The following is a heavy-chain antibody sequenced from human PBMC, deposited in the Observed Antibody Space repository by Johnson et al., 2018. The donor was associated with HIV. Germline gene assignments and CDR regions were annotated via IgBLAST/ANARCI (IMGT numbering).Heavy chain of an antibody. CDR2: IRYDGSYK. Sequence: QVQLVESGGGLVKPGGSLRLSCAASGYSFSSYGMYWARQAPVRGLEWVAFIRYDGSYKNYVDSAKGRFTISRDNSKNTLYLQINSLSAEDTAVYYCAKPLVGATRDDAFDVWGQGTMVTVSS. CDR1: GYSFSSYG. CDR3: AKPLVGATRDDAFDV. D-gene: IGHD1-26*01. V-gene: IGHV3-30*02. J-gene: IGHJ3*01.